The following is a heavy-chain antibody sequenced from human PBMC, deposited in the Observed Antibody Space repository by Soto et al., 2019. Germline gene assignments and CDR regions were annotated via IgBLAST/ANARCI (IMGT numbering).Heavy chain of an antibody. V-gene: IGHV4-59*01. Sequence: SETLSLTCSVSGGAINSYYWSWIRQVPGRGLEWIGYIYHRGSVNYNPSLKARATISIDTSKQQFSLKLTSVTAADTAIYFCARDRVVVSGRDFYCGMNVWCQGTTVTVSS. CDR3: ARDRVVVSGRDFYCGMNV. CDR1: GGAINSYY. D-gene: IGHD2-21*01. CDR2: IYHRGSV. J-gene: IGHJ6*02.